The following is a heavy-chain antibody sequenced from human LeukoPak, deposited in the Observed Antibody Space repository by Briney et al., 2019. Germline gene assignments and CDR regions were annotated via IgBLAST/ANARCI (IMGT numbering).Heavy chain of an antibody. V-gene: IGHV4-4*07. J-gene: IGHJ4*02. CDR3: ARDQNYGDSPYFDY. Sequence: SQTLSPTRPVAAGSISSDYCGCIRQPAGKGLEWIVRIYTSGSTNYNPSLKSRVTISVDKSKNQFSLKLSSVTAADKDVYYCARDQNYGDSPYFDYWGQGTLVTVSS. CDR2: IYTSGST. D-gene: IGHD4-17*01. CDR1: AGSISSDY.